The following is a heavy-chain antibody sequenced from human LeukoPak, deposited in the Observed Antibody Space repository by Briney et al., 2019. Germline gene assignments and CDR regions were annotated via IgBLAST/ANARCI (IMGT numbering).Heavy chain of an antibody. CDR2: ISYDGSNK. D-gene: IGHD6-13*01. CDR3: ANDEPYSSSWSGDYYGMDV. V-gene: IGHV3-30*18. CDR1: GFTFSSYG. Sequence: GRSLRLSCAASGFTFSSYGMHWVRQAPGKGLEWVAVISYDGSNKYYADSVKGRFTISRDNSKNTLYLQMNSPRAEDTAVYYCANDEPYSSSWSGDYYGMDVWGKGTTVTVSS. J-gene: IGHJ6*04.